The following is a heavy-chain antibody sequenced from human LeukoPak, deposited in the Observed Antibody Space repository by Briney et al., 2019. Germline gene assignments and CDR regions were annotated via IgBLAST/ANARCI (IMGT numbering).Heavy chain of an antibody. V-gene: IGHV4-59*08. CDR3: VRRDSSTYWYFDL. J-gene: IGHJ2*01. CDR1: GASISSYY. D-gene: IGHD6-13*01. Sequence: SGTLSLTCTVSGASISSYYWSWIRQPPGKGLEWIGYVYYSGSTNYNPSLKSRVTMSVDTSNSQFSLKLNSVTAADTAVYYRVRRDSSTYWYFDLWGRGTLVTVSS. CDR2: VYYSGST.